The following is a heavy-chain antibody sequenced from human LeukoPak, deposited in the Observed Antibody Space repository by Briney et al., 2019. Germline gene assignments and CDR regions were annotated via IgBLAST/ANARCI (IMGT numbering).Heavy chain of an antibody. CDR1: GFTFSDHY. CDR2: IRNKANSHTT. Sequence: PGGSLRLSCAASGFTFSDHYMDWVRQAPGKGLEWVGRIRNKANSHTTEYAASVKHRFTISRDDSKNSLYLQMNSLKTEDTAVYYCVTVSSFDYWGQGTLVTVSS. V-gene: IGHV3-72*01. J-gene: IGHJ4*02. CDR3: VTVSSFDY.